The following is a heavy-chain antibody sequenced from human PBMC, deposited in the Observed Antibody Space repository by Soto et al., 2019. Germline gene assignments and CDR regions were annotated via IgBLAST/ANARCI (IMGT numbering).Heavy chain of an antibody. D-gene: IGHD2-2*01. CDR3: ARHVVVVSAAPYKYLDP. J-gene: IGHJ5*02. CDR1: EYTFTSNW. V-gene: IGHV5-10-1*03. Sequence: EVQLVQSGAEVKKPGESLRISCKGSEYTFTSNWISWVRQMPGKGLEWMGRIDPSDSYTDYSPSFQGHVNISVDKSTTTVYLHWSSLKASDTAMYYCARHVVVVSAAPYKYLDPWGQGTLVTVSS. CDR2: IDPSDSYT.